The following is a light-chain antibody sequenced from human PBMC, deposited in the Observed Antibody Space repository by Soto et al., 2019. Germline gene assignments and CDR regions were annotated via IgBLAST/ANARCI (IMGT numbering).Light chain of an antibody. V-gene: IGLV2-14*01. J-gene: IGLJ2*01. CDR1: SSDVGGYNY. CDR2: DVT. Sequence: QSALTQPASVSGSPGQSITISCTGTSSDVGGYNYVSWYQPHPGKAPKLMIYDVTNRPSGVSNRFSGSKSGNTASLTISGLQAEDEADYYCSSYTSSHTIAFGGGTKLTVL. CDR3: SSYTSSHTIA.